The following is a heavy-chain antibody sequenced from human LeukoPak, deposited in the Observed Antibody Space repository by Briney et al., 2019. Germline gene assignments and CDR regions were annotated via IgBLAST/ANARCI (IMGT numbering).Heavy chain of an antibody. D-gene: IGHD6-19*01. V-gene: IGHV3-30*04. CDR3: AKDIGYSSGWYVFDY. Sequence: GGSLRLSCAASGFAFSSFAMHWVRQAPGKGLEWVAIISYDGSSKYFPDSVKGRFTISRDNAKNSLYLQMNSLRAEDTALYYCAKDIGYSSGWYVFDYWGQGTLVTVSS. CDR1: GFAFSSFA. CDR2: ISYDGSSK. J-gene: IGHJ4*02.